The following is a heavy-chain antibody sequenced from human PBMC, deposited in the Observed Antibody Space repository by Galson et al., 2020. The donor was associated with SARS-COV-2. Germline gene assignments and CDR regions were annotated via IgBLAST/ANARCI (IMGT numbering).Heavy chain of an antibody. CDR2: IDWDDDK. Sequence: SGPTLVQPTQTLTLTCTFSGFSLSTSGMCVSWIRQPPGKALEWLALIDWDDDKHYSTSLKTRLTISKDTSKNQLVLTMTTMDPGDTATYYCARRKWGVRTGYFDLWGRGTLVTGSA. J-gene: IGHJ2*01. D-gene: IGHD1-26*01. CDR1: GFSLSTSGMC. V-gene: IGHV2-70*01. CDR3: ARRKWGVRTGYFDL.